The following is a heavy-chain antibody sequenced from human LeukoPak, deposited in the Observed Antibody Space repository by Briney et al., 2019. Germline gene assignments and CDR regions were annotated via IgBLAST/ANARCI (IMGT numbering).Heavy chain of an antibody. Sequence: GGSLRLSCAASGFTVSRNYMSWVRQAPGKGLEWVSVIYSGGDTYYADSVEGRATISRDNSKNTLYLQMNSLRAEDTAVYYCARHIVPSTPDYWGQGTLVTVSS. V-gene: IGHV3-66*04. D-gene: IGHD5-12*01. J-gene: IGHJ4*02. CDR1: GFTVSRNY. CDR3: ARHIVPSTPDY. CDR2: IYSGGDT.